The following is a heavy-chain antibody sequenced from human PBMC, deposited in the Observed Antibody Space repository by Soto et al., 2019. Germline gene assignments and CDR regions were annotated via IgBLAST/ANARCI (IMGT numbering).Heavy chain of an antibody. CDR1: GGSFKNYA. D-gene: IGHD6-19*01. V-gene: IGHV1-69*01. CDR3: ARLSVAPWTD. J-gene: IGHJ4*02. CDR2: FIPIFDSP. Sequence: QVQLVQSGAEVKKPGSSVKLSCKASGGSFKNYALSWVRQAPGQGLEWMGSFIPIFDSPTYAEDFQGRLTITADESATTAFMEMTRLTSTDTARYYCARLSVAPWTDWGQGTLVTVSS.